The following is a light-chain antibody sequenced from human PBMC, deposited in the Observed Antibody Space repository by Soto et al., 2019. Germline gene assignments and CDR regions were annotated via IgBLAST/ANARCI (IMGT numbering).Light chain of an antibody. J-gene: IGLJ3*02. V-gene: IGLV3-21*04. Sequence: SSELTQPPSVSVAPGNTASIACGGNNIGSISVHWYQQKPGQAPVLVISYDTDRPSGIPERFSGSNSGDTATLTISRVEAGDEADYYCQVWDTTRDHQVFGGGTKLTVL. CDR2: YDT. CDR1: NIGSIS. CDR3: QVWDTTRDHQV.